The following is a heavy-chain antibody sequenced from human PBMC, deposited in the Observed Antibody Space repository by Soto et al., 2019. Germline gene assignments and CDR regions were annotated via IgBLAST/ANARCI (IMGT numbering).Heavy chain of an antibody. Sequence: SGFTYSTYTMHWVRQAPGKGLEWVAVISYDGNNKFYADSVKGRFTISRDSTKQTLYLQMNSLRPDDTAMYYCAAQLYSSTWSQIEKWGQGTLVTV. J-gene: IGHJ4*02. CDR1: GFTYSTYT. V-gene: IGHV3-30-3*01. CDR2: ISYDGNNK. CDR3: AAQLYSSTWSQIEK. D-gene: IGHD6-13*01.